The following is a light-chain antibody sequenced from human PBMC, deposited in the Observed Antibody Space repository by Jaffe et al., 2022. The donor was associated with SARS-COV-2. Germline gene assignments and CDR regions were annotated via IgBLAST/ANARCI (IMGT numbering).Light chain of an antibody. CDR2: EVN. Sequence: QSALTQPASVSGSPGQSITISCTGTSSDVGGYNHVSWYQQHPGKAPKLIICEVNNRPSGVSIRFSGSKSGNTAFLTISGLQAEDEGDYYCYSYISSNTWVFGGGTKLTVL. CDR3: YSYISSNTWV. J-gene: IGLJ3*02. V-gene: IGLV2-14*01. CDR1: SSDVGGYNH.